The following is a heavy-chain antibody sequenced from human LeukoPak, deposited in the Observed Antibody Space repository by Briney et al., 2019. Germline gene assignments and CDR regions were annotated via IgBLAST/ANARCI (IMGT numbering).Heavy chain of an antibody. J-gene: IGHJ4*02. V-gene: IGHV4-30-2*01. CDR3: ARGYSGYPLDY. Sequence: TLSLTCTVSGGSISSGGYYWSWIRQPPGKGLEWIGYIYHSGSTYYNPSLKSRVTISVDRSKNQFSLKLSSVTAADTAVYYCARGYSGYPLDYWGQGTLVTDSS. CDR1: GGSISSGGYY. D-gene: IGHD5-12*01. CDR2: IYHSGST.